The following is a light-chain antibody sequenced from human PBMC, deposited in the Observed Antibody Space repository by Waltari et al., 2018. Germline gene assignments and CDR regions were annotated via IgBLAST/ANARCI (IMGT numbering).Light chain of an antibody. J-gene: IGLJ2*01. CDR3: AAWDDSLSGVV. Sequence: QSVLTQPPSASGTPGQRVTISCSGSSSTIGSNYVYWYQQLPGTAPKLLIYRNNQPPSGVPDRFSGSKSGTSASLAISGLRSEDEADYYCAAWDDSLSGVVFGGGTKLTVL. CDR1: SSTIGSNY. CDR2: RNN. V-gene: IGLV1-47*01.